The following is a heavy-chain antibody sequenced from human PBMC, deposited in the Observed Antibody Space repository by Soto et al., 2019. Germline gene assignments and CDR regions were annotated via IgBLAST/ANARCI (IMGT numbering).Heavy chain of an antibody. V-gene: IGHV1-46*01. CDR1: GCTLTSYS. Sequence: APVKVSCEESGCTLTSYSMYWLGQALGPGLDWLGLISPSSRRTSYAQNFQGSVTMTSDPSTSIVYMEMTSLKSADPAVYYRARDPNFGFILNAVDAWGQGTTVTFS. J-gene: IGHJ6*02. CDR3: ARDPNFGFILNAVDA. D-gene: IGHD3-3*01. CDR2: ISPSSRRT.